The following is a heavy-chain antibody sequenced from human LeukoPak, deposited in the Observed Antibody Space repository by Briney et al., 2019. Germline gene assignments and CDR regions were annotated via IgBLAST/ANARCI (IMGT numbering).Heavy chain of an antibody. V-gene: IGHV3-33*01. CDR3: ARDGIAVAGFVDY. J-gene: IGHJ4*02. D-gene: IGHD6-19*01. CDR1: GFTFSSYG. Sequence: PGGSLRLSCAASGFTFSSYGMHWVRQAPGKGLEWVAVIWYDGSNKYYADSVKGRFTISRDSSKNTLYLQMNSLRAEDTAVYYCARDGIAVAGFVDYWGQGTLVTVSS. CDR2: IWYDGSNK.